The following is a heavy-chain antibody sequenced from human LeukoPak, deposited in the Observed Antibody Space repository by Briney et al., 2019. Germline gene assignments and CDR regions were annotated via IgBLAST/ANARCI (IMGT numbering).Heavy chain of an antibody. Sequence: PSETLSLTCAVYGGSFTGYYWSWIRQSPGKGLEWIGYIYYSGSTNYNPSLKSRVTISVDTSKNQFSLKLSSVTAADTAVYYCARDLWFGELSGWFDPWGQGTLVTVSS. CDR1: GGSFTGYY. D-gene: IGHD3-10*01. CDR3: ARDLWFGELSGWFDP. CDR2: IYYSGST. J-gene: IGHJ5*02. V-gene: IGHV4-59*01.